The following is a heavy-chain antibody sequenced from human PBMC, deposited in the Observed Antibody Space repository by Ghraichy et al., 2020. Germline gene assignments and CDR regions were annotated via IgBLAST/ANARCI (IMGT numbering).Heavy chain of an antibody. V-gene: IGHV4-34*01. CDR2: INHSGST. Sequence: SETLSLTCAVYGGSFSGYYWSWIRQPPGKGLEWIGEINHSGSTNYNPSLKSRVTISVDTSKNQFSLKLSSVTAADTAVYYCARPTPHYYYYYGMDVWGQGTTVTVSS. CDR3: ARPTPHYYYYYGMDV. J-gene: IGHJ6*02. CDR1: GGSFSGYY.